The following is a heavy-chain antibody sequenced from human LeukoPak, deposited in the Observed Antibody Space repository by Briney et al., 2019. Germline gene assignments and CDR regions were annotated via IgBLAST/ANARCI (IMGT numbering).Heavy chain of an antibody. CDR2: ISGSGGST. Sequence: GGSLRLSCAASGFTFSSYAMSWVRQAPGKGLEWVSAISGSGGSTYYADSVKGRFTISRDNSKNTLYLQMNSLRAEDTAVYYCARGVGIVGVHDAFDIWGQGTMVTVSS. V-gene: IGHV3-23*01. CDR3: ARGVGIVGVHDAFDI. D-gene: IGHD1-26*01. CDR1: GFTFSSYA. J-gene: IGHJ3*02.